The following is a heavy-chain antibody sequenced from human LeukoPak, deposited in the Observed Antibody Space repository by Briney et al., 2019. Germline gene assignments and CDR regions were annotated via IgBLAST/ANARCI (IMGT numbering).Heavy chain of an antibody. CDR3: ARIGAGSSRDY. D-gene: IGHD6-13*01. Sequence: GGSLRLSCAASGFTFSNFAMTWVRQAPGKGLEWVTSIVGSSSTYYADSLKGRFTISRDNAKNSLYLQMNSLRAEDTAVYYCARIGAGSSRDYWGQGTLVTVSS. J-gene: IGHJ4*02. CDR1: GFTFSNFA. CDR2: IVGSSST. V-gene: IGHV3-21*01.